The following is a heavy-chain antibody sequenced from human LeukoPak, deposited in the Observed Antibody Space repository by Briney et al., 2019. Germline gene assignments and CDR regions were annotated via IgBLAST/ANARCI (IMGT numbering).Heavy chain of an antibody. CDR1: GGSLSGYY. J-gene: IGHJ4*02. D-gene: IGHD1-1*01. Sequence: SETLSLTCAVYGGSLSGYYWSWIRQPPGKGLEWVGEIDHSGRTSYNPSLESRVTMSIDTSKNQFSLKLSSVTAADTAVYYCARDRRLERTYYFDYWGQGTLVTVSS. V-gene: IGHV4-34*01. CDR3: ARDRRLERTYYFDY. CDR2: IDHSGRT.